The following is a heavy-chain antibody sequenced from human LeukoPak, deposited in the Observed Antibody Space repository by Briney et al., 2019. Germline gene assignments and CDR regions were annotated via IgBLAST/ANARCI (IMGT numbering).Heavy chain of an antibody. D-gene: IGHD3-22*01. J-gene: IGHJ2*01. CDR2: ISSSSSTI. Sequence: PGGSLRLSCAASGFTFSSYSMNWVRQAPGKGLEWVSYISSSSSTIYYADSVKGRFTISRDNAKNSLYLQMNSLRAEDTAVYCCARGSYYYDSSGYRDYWYFDLWGRGTLVTVSS. CDR3: ARGSYYYDSSGYRDYWYFDL. CDR1: GFTFSSYS. V-gene: IGHV3-48*01.